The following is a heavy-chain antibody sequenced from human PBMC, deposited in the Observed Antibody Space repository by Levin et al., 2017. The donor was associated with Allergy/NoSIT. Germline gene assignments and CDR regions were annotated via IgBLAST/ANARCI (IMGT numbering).Heavy chain of an antibody. D-gene: IGHD3-22*01. V-gene: IGHV3-74*01. Sequence: TGGSLRLSCAASGFTFSSYWMHWVRQAPGKGLVWVSRINSDGSITNYADSVKGRFTISRDNAKNTLYLQMNSLRAEDTAVYYCARVAYDSSGDGWFDPWGQGTLVTVSS. CDR2: INSDGSIT. CDR3: ARVAYDSSGDGWFDP. J-gene: IGHJ5*02. CDR1: GFTFSSYW.